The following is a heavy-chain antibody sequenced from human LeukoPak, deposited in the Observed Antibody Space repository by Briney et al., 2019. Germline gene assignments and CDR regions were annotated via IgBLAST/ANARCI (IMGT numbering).Heavy chain of an antibody. CDR2: IGSAGDT. D-gene: IGHD3-10*01. CDR3: ARDMVRGVIITHPVVTASDY. J-gene: IGHJ4*02. V-gene: IGHV3-13*04. Sequence: PGGSLRLFCAAWGFTFSSYDMHWVRHATGKGLEWVSDIGSAGDTYYPGSVKGRFTISRENAKNSLYLQMNRLRAEDTAVYYCARDMVRGVIITHPVVTASDYWGQGTLVTVSS. CDR1: GFTFSSYD.